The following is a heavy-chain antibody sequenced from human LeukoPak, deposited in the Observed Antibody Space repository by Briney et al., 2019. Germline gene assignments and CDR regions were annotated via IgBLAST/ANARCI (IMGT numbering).Heavy chain of an antibody. D-gene: IGHD3-9*01. V-gene: IGHV4-39*01. J-gene: IGHJ5*02. CDR3: ARQKYYDILTGYNWFDP. Sequence: SETLSLTCTVSGGSISSSSYYWGRIRQPPGKGLEWNGSICYSGSSYYNPSLKIRVTISVATSKNQFSLKLSSVTAADTAVYYCARQKYYDILTGYNWFDPWGQGTLVTVSS. CDR1: GGSISSSSYY. CDR2: ICYSGSS.